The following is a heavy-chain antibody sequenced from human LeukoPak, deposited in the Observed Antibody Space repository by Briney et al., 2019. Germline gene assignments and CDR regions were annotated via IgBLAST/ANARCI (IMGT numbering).Heavy chain of an antibody. Sequence: GGSLRLSCAASGFTVSSNYMSWVRQAPGKELEWVSAIYSGGSTYYADSVKGRFTISRVNSKNTLYLQMNSLRAEDTAVYYCARLYGPQIRYFDYWGQGTLVTISS. V-gene: IGHV3-53*01. CDR1: GFTVSSNY. CDR3: ARLYGPQIRYFDY. CDR2: IYSGGST. D-gene: IGHD2-8*01. J-gene: IGHJ4*02.